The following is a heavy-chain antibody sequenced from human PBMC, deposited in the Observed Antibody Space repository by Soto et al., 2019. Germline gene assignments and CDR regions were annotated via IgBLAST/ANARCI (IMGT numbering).Heavy chain of an antibody. V-gene: IGHV3-23*01. CDR3: AKAIQKKRSGWYAYYYYGIYV. D-gene: IGHD6-19*01. CDR2: ISGSGGST. CDR1: GFTFSSYA. J-gene: IGHJ6*02. Sequence: VGSLRLSCAASGFTFSSYAMSWVRQAPGKGLEWVSAISGSGGSTYYADSVKGRFTISRDNSKNTLYLQMNSLRAEDTAVYYCAKAIQKKRSGWYAYYYYGIYVWGQGTTVTV.